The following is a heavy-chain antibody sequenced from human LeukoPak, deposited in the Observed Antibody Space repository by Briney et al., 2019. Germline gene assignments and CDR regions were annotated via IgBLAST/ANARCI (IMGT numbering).Heavy chain of an antibody. V-gene: IGHV4-4*07. CDR3: ATMFGEPSDFDH. D-gene: IGHD3-10*02. J-gene: IGHJ4*02. Sequence: PSETLSLTCVVSGGSISAYYWNWIRQPAGKGLEWIGRLHSSGETTSNPSLMSRATMSLDTSRNLFSLNLTSVTAADTAIYYCATMFGEPSDFDHWGQGTLVTVSS. CDR2: LHSSGET. CDR1: GGSISAYY.